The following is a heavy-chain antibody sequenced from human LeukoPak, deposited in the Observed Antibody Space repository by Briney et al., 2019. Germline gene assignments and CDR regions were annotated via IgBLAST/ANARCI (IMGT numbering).Heavy chain of an antibody. J-gene: IGHJ4*02. CDR3: AKDLLVLRYFDWLLSGLDY. Sequence: GGSLRLSCAASGLTFSSYAMSWGCRAPGKGLEWGSAISGSVGSTYYADSVKGRFTISRDNSKNTLYLQMDSLRAEDTAVYYCAKDLLVLRYFDWLLSGLDYWGQGTLVTVSS. CDR2: ISGSVGST. D-gene: IGHD3-9*01. CDR1: GLTFSSYA. V-gene: IGHV3-23*01.